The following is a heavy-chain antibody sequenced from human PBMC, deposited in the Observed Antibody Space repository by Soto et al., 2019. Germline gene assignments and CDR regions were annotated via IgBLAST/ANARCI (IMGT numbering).Heavy chain of an antibody. CDR1: GFTFTRYS. Sequence: KPGGSLRLSCAASGFTFTRYSMNWVRQAPGKGLEWVSSISSTTNYIYYGDSMKGRFTISRGNAKNSLYLEMNSLRAEDTAVYYCARESEDLTSNFDYWGQGTPVTVSS. J-gene: IGHJ4*02. CDR3: ARESEDLTSNFDY. V-gene: IGHV3-21*06. CDR2: ISSTTNYI.